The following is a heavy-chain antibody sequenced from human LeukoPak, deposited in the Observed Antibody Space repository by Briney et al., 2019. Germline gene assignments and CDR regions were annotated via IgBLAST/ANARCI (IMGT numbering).Heavy chain of an antibody. CDR1: GGSISSGDYY. Sequence: PSETLSLTCTVSGGSISSGDYYWSWIRQPPGKGLEWVGYMYYSGSTYYNPSLKSRVTISVDTSKNQFSLKLSSLTAADTAVYYCARPYYYDSRIDPWGQGTLVTVSS. J-gene: IGHJ5*02. V-gene: IGHV4-30-4*01. CDR3: ARPYYYDSRIDP. D-gene: IGHD3-22*01. CDR2: MYYSGST.